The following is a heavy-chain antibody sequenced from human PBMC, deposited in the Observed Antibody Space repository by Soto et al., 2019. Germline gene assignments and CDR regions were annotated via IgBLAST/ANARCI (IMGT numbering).Heavy chain of an antibody. CDR1: GGSISSGGYS. J-gene: IGHJ4*02. D-gene: IGHD1-1*01. Sequence: SETLSLTCAVSGGSISSGGYSWSWIRQPPGKGLEWIGSIYYSGSTYYNPSLKSRVTISIDTSKNQFSLKMSSVTAADTAVYYCARLATRYYFDYWGQGTLVNVSS. CDR3: ARLATRYYFDY. V-gene: IGHV4-30-2*03. CDR2: IYYSGST.